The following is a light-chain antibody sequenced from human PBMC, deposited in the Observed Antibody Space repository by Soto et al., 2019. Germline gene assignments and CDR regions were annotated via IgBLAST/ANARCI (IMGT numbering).Light chain of an antibody. CDR1: SSDVGGYNY. V-gene: IGLV2-11*01. Sequence: QSALTQPRSVSGSPGQSVTISCTGTSSDVGGYNYVSWYQQHPGKAPKLMIYDVSKRPSGVPDRFSGSKSGNTASLTLSGLPAEDEAEYYCCSYAGSYTWVFGGGTKLTVL. CDR2: DVS. J-gene: IGLJ2*01. CDR3: CSYAGSYTWV.